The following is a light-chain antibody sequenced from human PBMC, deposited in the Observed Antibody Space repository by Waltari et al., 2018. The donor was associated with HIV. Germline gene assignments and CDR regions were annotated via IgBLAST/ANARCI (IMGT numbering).Light chain of an antibody. J-gene: IGLJ3*02. V-gene: IGLV2-11*01. CDR3: CSYAGSPWV. CDR1: TSDVGGYNY. CDR2: DVT. Sequence: QSSLTQPRSVSGSPGPSVTISCTVTTSDVGGYNYVSWYQHHPVKAPKVMIYDVTKRASGVPDRFSGSKSGNTASLTITGLHTEEEAEYFCCSYAGSPWVFGGGTKLTVI.